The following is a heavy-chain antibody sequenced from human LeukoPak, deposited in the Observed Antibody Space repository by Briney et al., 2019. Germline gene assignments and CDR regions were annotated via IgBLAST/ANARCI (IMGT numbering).Heavy chain of an antibody. CDR3: ARGIVEITVSSSSGTFFDY. CDR2: IIPIFGTA. J-gene: IGHJ4*02. Sequence: SVKVSCKASGGTFNSYAISWVRQAPGQGLEWMGGIIPIFGTANHAQKFQGRVTITTDESTSTAYMELSSLRSEDTAVYYCARGIVEITVSSSSGTFFDYWGQGTLVTVSS. D-gene: IGHD6-6*01. CDR1: GGTFNSYA. V-gene: IGHV1-69*05.